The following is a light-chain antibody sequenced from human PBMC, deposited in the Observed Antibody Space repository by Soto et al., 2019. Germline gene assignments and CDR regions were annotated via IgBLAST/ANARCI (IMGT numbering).Light chain of an antibody. J-gene: IGKJ1*01. CDR1: QSVSSTY. CDR2: GAS. V-gene: IGKV3-20*01. CDR3: QQYGSSPRS. Sequence: EIVLTQSLGTLSLSPGERATLSCRASQSVSSTYLAWYQHKLGQAPRLLIYGASSKASGIPDRFSGSGSGTDFTLTITRLEPEDFAVYYCQQYGSSPRSFGQGTKVEVK.